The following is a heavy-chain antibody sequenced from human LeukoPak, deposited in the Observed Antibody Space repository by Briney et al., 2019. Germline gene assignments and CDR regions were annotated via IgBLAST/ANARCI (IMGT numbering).Heavy chain of an antibody. CDR2: IIPIFGTA. CDR1: GGTFSSYA. J-gene: IGHJ5*02. D-gene: IGHD5-18*01. CDR3: ARDRVDTAMGNWFDP. V-gene: IGHV1-69*05. Sequence: SVKVSCKASGGTFSSYAISWVRQAPAQGLEWMGGIIPIFGTANYAQKFQGRVTITTDESTSTAYMELSSLRSEDTAVYYCARDRVDTAMGNWFDPWGQGTLVTVSS.